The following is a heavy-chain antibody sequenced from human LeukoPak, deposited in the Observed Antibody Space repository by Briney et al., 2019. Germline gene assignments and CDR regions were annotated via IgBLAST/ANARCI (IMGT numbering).Heavy chain of an antibody. V-gene: IGHV4-59*01. CDR2: IYYSGST. J-gene: IGHJ3*02. Sequence: SETLSLTCTVSGGSITSYYWNWIRQPPGKGLEWIGYIYYSGSTNYNPSLKSRATISVDTSKNQFSLKLSSVTAADTAVYYCARAITGTTYAFNIWGQGTMVTVSS. CDR3: ARAITGTTYAFNI. CDR1: GGSITSYY. D-gene: IGHD1-20*01.